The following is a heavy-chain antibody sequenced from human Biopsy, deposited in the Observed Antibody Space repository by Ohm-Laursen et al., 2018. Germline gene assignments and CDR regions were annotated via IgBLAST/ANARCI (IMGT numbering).Heavy chain of an antibody. CDR1: GITVNDHY. D-gene: IGHD3-16*01. J-gene: IGHJ6*02. Sequence: GSLRLSCAASGITVNDHYMSWVRQAPGKGLEWVSSLHDRGVTYYADSVKGRFTISGDNSKNTLYLQMNGPRAEDTAVYFCQGGHLPPGQFYGVDAWGQGTTVTVSS. V-gene: IGHV3-53*01. CDR2: LHDRGVT. CDR3: QGGHLPPGQFYGVDA.